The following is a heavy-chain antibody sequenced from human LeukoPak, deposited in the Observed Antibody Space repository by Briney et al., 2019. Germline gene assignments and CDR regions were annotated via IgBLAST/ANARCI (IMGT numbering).Heavy chain of an antibody. CDR1: DASISGHY. CDR2: ISYIGST. V-gene: IGHV4-59*11. J-gene: IGHJ3*02. Sequence: SETLSLTCTVSDASISGHYLTWIRQPPGKGLEWIGYISYIGSTNYNPSLKSRVTISVDTSKNQFSLKLSSVTAADTTVYYCARDKISINAFDMWGQGTMVTVSS. D-gene: IGHD1-14*01. CDR3: ARDKISINAFDM.